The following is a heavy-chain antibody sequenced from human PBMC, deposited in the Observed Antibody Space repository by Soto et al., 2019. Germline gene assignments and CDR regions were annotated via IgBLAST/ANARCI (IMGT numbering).Heavy chain of an antibody. CDR1: GYTFSDYY. J-gene: IGHJ4*02. Sequence: GASVKVSCKASGYTFSDYYIHWVRQAPGQGLEWMGWINRDSGDTNYAQRFQGWVTMTRDSSNSTAYLELNRLRSDDTAVYYCARGGYTYGYSLDSWGQGTLVTVSS. D-gene: IGHD5-18*01. CDR2: INRDSGDT. CDR3: ARGGYTYGYSLDS. V-gene: IGHV1-2*04.